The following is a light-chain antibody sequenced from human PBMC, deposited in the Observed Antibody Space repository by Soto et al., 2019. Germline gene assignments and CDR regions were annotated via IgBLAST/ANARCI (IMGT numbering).Light chain of an antibody. CDR1: SSNIANND. Sequence: QSVLTQPPSVSAAPGQKVTISCSGRSSNIANNDVSWYQQLPVTAPKLLIYDNHKRPSGIPDRFSGSKSGTSATLGITGLQTGDEADYYCVAWDNGLSAVVFGGGTKVTVL. CDR3: VAWDNGLSAVV. V-gene: IGLV1-51*01. J-gene: IGLJ2*01. CDR2: DNH.